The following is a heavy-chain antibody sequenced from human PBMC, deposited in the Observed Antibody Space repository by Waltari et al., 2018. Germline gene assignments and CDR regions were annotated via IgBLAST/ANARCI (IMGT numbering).Heavy chain of an antibody. J-gene: IGHJ6*03. Sequence: QLQLQESGPGLVKPSETLSLTCTVSGGSISSSSYYWGWIRQPPGKGLEWIGNIYYRGSTYYNPSLKSRVTISVDTSKNQFSLKLSSVTAADTAVYYCARIVVPAYYYYYMDVWGKGTTVTISS. CDR3: ARIVVPAYYYYYMDV. CDR2: IYYRGST. D-gene: IGHD2-2*01. CDR1: GGSISSSSYY. V-gene: IGHV4-39*07.